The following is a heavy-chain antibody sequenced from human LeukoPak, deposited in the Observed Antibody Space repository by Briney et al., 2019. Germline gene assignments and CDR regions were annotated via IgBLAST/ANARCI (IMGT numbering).Heavy chain of an antibody. CDR3: ARDSFDCHTYYYYYMDV. J-gene: IGHJ6*03. Sequence: ASVKVSCKASGYTLTSYYMHWVRQAPGQGLEWMGIINPSGGSTSYAQKFQGRVTMTRDMSTSTVYMELSSLRSEDTAVYYCARDSFDCHTYYYYYMDVWGKGTTVTVSS. CDR2: INPSGGST. D-gene: IGHD2-21*02. V-gene: IGHV1-46*01. CDR1: GYTLTSYY.